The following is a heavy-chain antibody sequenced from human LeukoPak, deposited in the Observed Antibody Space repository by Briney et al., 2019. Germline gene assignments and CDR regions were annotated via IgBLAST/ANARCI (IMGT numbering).Heavy chain of an antibody. D-gene: IGHD1-26*01. CDR1: GVSISSYY. J-gene: IGHJ5*02. Sequence: PSETLPHTRTLSGVSISSYYWSYIRQPPGRGLEGSGYIYCRGSISFNTSLRSLVTISVDTSKNELSLKLCSVAAADTGVYYCARVGATGLSSFDWFGPWGKGTLVTVS. CDR2: IYCRGSI. CDR3: ARVGATGLSSFDWFGP. V-gene: IGHV4-59*01.